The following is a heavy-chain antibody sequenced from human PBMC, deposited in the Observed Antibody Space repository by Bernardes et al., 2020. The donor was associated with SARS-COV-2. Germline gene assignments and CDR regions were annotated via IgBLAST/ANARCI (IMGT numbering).Heavy chain of an antibody. Sequence: GGSLRLSCAASGFTFTTYDMNWVRKAPGKGLEWVSYISSGSSSIYYADSVKGRFTISRDDAKNSLYLQMNSLRAEDTAVYYCARPRDCTSSSCYVTQTYYGMDVWGQGTTVTVSS. D-gene: IGHD2-2*01. J-gene: IGHJ6*02. CDR1: GFTFTTYD. CDR2: ISSGSSSI. V-gene: IGHV3-48*01. CDR3: ARPRDCTSSSCYVTQTYYGMDV.